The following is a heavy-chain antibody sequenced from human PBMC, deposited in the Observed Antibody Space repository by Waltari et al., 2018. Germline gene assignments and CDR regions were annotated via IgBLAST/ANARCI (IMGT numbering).Heavy chain of an antibody. V-gene: IGHV4-4*07. J-gene: IGHJ4*02. Sequence: QMKLLESGPGLVKPSETLSLTCPVSAGSVRRHYWSWIRQPAGKGLEWIGRVYSTGAANYNPSLGRRATISVDTTKKQVSLMLTSVTAADTAMYFCAESDSGSWQYFFNSWGPGALVTVSS. CDR3: AESDSGSWQYFFNS. CDR1: AGSVRRHY. D-gene: IGHD6-19*01. CDR2: VYSTGAA.